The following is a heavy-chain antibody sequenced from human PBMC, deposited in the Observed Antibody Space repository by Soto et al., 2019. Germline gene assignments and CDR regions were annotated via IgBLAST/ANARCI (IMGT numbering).Heavy chain of an antibody. J-gene: IGHJ4*02. D-gene: IGHD3-10*01. V-gene: IGHV3-30*18. CDR2: ISYDGSNK. CDR1: GFTFSSYG. CDR3: AKENYGVFDY. Sequence: GGSLRLSCAASGFTFSSYGIHWVRQAPGKGLEWVAIISYDGSNKYYADSVKGRFTISRDNSKNTLYLQMNSLRAEDTAVYYCAKENYGVFDYWGQGTLVTVSS.